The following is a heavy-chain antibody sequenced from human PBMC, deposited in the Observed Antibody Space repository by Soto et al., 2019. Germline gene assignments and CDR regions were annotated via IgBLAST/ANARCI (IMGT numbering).Heavy chain of an antibody. CDR1: RFTFSSYA. J-gene: IGHJ4*02. CDR3: AKDRNYCSGGSCYSGFVHYFDY. D-gene: IGHD2-15*01. CDR2: ISGSGGST. V-gene: IGHV3-23*01. Sequence: EVQLLESGGGLVQPGGSLRLSCAASRFTFSSYAMSWVRQAPGKGLEWASAISGSGGSTYYADSVKGRFTISRDNSKNTLYLQMNSLRAEDTAVYYCAKDRNYCSGGSCYSGFVHYFDYWGQGTLVTVSS.